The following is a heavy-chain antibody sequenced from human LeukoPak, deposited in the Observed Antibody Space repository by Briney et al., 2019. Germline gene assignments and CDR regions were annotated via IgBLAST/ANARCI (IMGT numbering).Heavy chain of an antibody. CDR2: VNSDGSFT. CDR1: GFTFSSYW. Sequence: GGSLRLSCAASGFTFSSYWMHWVRQAPGKGLVWVSRVNSDGSFTTYADSVKGRFTISTDNAKNTVYLQINSLRAEDMAVYYCARGRIGMMDLWGQGTLVTVSS. J-gene: IGHJ4*02. CDR3: ARGRIGMMDL. V-gene: IGHV3-74*03. D-gene: IGHD2-21*01.